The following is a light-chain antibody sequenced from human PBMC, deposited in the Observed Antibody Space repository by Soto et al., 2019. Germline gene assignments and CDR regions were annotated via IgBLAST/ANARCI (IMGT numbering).Light chain of an antibody. CDR3: SSYAGSNNYV. Sequence: QSALAQPASVSGSPGQSITISCTGTSGFVGSFSLVSWYQQHPGKAPKVMISEGHRRPSGVPDRFSGSKSGNTASLTVSGLQAEDEADYYCSSYAGSNNYVFGTGTKLTVL. CDR2: EGH. CDR1: SGFVGSFSL. J-gene: IGLJ1*01. V-gene: IGLV2-14*02.